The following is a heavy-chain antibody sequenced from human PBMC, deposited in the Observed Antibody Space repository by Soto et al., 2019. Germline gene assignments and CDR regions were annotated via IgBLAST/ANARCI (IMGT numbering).Heavy chain of an antibody. CDR3: ARDLRGYDPGYYYYYMDV. D-gene: IGHD5-12*01. CDR1: GFTFSSYA. Sequence: EVQLVESGGGLVQPGGSLRLSCAASGFTFSSYAMHWVRQAPGKGLEYVSAISSNGGSTYYANSVKGRFTISRDNSKNTLYLQMGSLRAEDMAVYYCARDLRGYDPGYYYYYMDVWGKGTTVTVSS. CDR2: ISSNGGST. V-gene: IGHV3-64*01. J-gene: IGHJ6*03.